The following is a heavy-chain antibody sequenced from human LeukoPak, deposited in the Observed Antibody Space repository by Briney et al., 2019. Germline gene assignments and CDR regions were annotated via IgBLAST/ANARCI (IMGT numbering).Heavy chain of an antibody. CDR2: ISAYNGNT. CDR3: ARDRQFLEWLFSNYYGMDV. J-gene: IGHJ6*02. Sequence: ASVKVSCKASGYTFTSYGISWVRQAPGQGLEWMGWISAYNGNTNYAQKLQGRVTMTTDTSTSTAYMELRSLRSDDTAVYYCARDRQFLEWLFSNYYGMDVWGQGTTVTVSS. V-gene: IGHV1-18*01. D-gene: IGHD3-3*01. CDR1: GYTFTSYG.